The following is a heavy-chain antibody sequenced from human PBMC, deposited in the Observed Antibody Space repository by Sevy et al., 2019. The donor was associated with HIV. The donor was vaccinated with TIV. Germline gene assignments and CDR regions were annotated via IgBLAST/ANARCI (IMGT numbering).Heavy chain of an antibody. V-gene: IGHV3-7*04. CDR1: GFSFSVYW. Sequence: GGSLRLSCAASGFSFSVYWMSWVRQAPGKGLEWVATLKQDGSEKYYVDSVKGRFTISRDNAKNSLYLQMNSLRAEDTAVYYGGGGGGGGYSYSLDWWGQGTLVTVSS. J-gene: IGHJ4*02. CDR2: LKQDGSEK. D-gene: IGHD5-18*01. CDR3: GGGGGGGYSYSLDW.